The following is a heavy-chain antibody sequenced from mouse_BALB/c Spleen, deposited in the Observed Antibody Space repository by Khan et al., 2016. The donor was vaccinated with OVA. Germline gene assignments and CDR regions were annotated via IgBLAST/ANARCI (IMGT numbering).Heavy chain of an antibody. CDR2: TNPTNGLT. Sequence: QVQLQQSGAELVKAGASVKMSCKASGYTFTSYWMHWVKQRLGQGLEWFAETNPTNGLTYYTEKFKSKATLTVDKSSSTAYMLLSGPTFEDSAVYYCARIKKIVATYFDYWGQGTTLTVSS. CDR1: GYTFTSYW. D-gene: IGHD1-1*01. J-gene: IGHJ2*01. V-gene: IGHV1S81*02. CDR3: ARIKKIVATYFDY.